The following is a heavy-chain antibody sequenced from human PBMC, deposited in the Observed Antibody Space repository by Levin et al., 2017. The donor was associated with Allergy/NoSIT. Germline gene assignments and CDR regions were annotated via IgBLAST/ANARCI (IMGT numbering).Heavy chain of an antibody. CDR2: IYYSGST. CDR3: SRDRSIIAASGTHYYYGMDV. J-gene: IGHJ6*02. V-gene: IGHV4-59*01. D-gene: IGHD6-13*01. CDR1: GGSINNYY. Sequence: SQTLSLTCTVSGGSINNYYWSWIRQPPGKGLEWIGYIYYSGSTKYNPSLKSRVTISVDTSKNRFSLKLSSVTAADTAVYYCSRDRSIIAASGTHYYYGMDVWGQGTTVTVSS.